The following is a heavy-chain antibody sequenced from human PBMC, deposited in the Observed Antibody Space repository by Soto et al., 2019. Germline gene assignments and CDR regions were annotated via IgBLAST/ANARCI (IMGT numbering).Heavy chain of an antibody. CDR1: GGSFSGYY. CDR3: ARALLYGLSRGFDY. J-gene: IGHJ4*02. D-gene: IGHD2-2*02. CDR2: INHSGST. Sequence: QVQLQQWGAGLLKPSETLSLTCAVHGGSFSGYYWSWIRQPPGKGLEWIGEINHSGSTNYNPSLKSRVTISVDTSKNQFSLKLSSVTAADTAVYYCARALLYGLSRGFDYWGQGTLVTVSS. V-gene: IGHV4-34*01.